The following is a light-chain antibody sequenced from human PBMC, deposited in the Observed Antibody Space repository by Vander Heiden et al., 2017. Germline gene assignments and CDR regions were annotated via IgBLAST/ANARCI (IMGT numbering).Light chain of an antibody. J-gene: IGKJ1*01. V-gene: IGKV4-1*01. CDR1: QSVLNSANNKNY. CDR3: QQYYGTPWT. CDR2: WAS. Sequence: DIVMTQSPDSLAVSLGERATINCKSSQSVLNSANNKNYLAWYQQKPGQPPKMLIYWASTRESGVPDRFSGSESGTDFTLTISSLQAEDVAVYYCQQYYGTPWTFGQGTRVEIK.